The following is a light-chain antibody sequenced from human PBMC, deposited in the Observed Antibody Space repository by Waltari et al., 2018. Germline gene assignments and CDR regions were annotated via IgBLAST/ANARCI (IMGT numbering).Light chain of an antibody. Sequence: QAGLTQPPSVSKDLRQTVTLTCTGNSNNVGNQGAAWLQQHQGRPPKLLSYRNNNRPSGVSEGFSASTSGNTASLTITGLQSEDEADYYCSAWDSSLSAWVFGGGTKLTVL. CDR2: RNN. CDR1: SNNVGNQG. V-gene: IGLV10-54*04. J-gene: IGLJ3*02. CDR3: SAWDSSLSAWV.